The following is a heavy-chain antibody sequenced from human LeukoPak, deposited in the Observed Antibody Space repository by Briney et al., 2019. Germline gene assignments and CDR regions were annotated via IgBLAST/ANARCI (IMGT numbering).Heavy chain of an antibody. CDR1: GGSISNYY. J-gene: IGHJ6*03. Sequence: PSETLSLTCAVYGGSISNYYWSWIRQPPGKELEWIGEINDSGRTNYNPSLMSRVTVSVDTSKKQFSLRLTSVTATDTAVYYCARRWNYGRNYYIDVWGKGATVSVSS. V-gene: IGHV4-34*01. D-gene: IGHD1-7*01. CDR2: INDSGRT. CDR3: ARRWNYGRNYYIDV.